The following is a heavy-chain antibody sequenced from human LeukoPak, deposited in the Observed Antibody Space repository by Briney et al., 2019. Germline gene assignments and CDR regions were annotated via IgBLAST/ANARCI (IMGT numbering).Heavy chain of an antibody. J-gene: IGHJ5*02. D-gene: IGHD2-8*01. CDR1: GYTFTGYY. CDR3: APCTNGVCYFAH. V-gene: IGHV1-2*02. CDR2: INPNSGGT. Sequence: GASVKVSCKASGYTFTGYYMHWVRQAPGQGLEWMGWINPNSGGTNYAQKFQGRVTMTRDMSISTAYMELSRLRSDDTAVYYCAPCTNGVCYFAHWGQGTLVTVSS.